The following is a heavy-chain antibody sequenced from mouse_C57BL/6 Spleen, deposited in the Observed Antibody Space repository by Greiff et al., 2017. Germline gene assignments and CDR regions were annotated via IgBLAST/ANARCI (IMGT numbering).Heavy chain of an antibody. J-gene: IGHJ1*03. Sequence: QVQLQQPGAELVQPGASVKLSCKASGYTFTSYWMHWVKQRPGQGLEWIGMIHPNSGSTNYNEKFKSKATLTVDKSSSTAYMQLSSLTSEDSAVDYCARDGSRYWYFDVWGTGTTVTVSS. CDR2: IHPNSGST. D-gene: IGHD1-1*01. CDR1: GYTFTSYW. CDR3: ARDGSRYWYFDV. V-gene: IGHV1-64*01.